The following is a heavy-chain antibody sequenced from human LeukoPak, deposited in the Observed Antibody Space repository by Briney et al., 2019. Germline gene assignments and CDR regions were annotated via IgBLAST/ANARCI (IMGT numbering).Heavy chain of an antibody. CDR3: AREGTSTTGVWVTYYMDV. Sequence: PGGSLRLSCAASGFTFSSYGMHWVRQAPGKGLEWVAFIRYDGSNKYYADSVKGRFTISRDNSKNTLYLQMNSLRAEDTAVYYCAREGTSTTGVWVTYYMDVWGKGTTVTVSS. V-gene: IGHV3-30*02. J-gene: IGHJ6*03. CDR2: IRYDGSNK. D-gene: IGHD2-2*01. CDR1: GFTFSSYG.